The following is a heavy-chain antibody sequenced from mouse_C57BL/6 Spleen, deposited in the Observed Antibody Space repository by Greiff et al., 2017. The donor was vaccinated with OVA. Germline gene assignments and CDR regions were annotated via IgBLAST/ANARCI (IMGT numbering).Heavy chain of an antibody. CDR2: INPNNGGT. V-gene: IGHV1-26*01. D-gene: IGHD2-4*01. CDR1: GYTFTDYY. CDR3: ARYDYDYFAY. J-gene: IGHJ3*01. Sequence: VQLQQSGPELVKPGASVKISCKASGYTFTDYYMNWVKQSHGKSLEWIGDINPNNGGTSYNQKFKGKATLTVDKSSSTAYMELRSLTSEDSAVYYCARYDYDYFAYWGQGTLVTVSA.